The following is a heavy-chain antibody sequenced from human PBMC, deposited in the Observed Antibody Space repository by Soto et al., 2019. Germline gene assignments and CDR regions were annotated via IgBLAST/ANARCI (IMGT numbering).Heavy chain of an antibody. V-gene: IGHV1-69*13. J-gene: IGHJ6*02. D-gene: IGHD3-3*01. CDR3: AREIFGVVTAYYYGMDV. CDR2: IIPIFGTA. Sequence: SVKVSCKASGGTFSSYAISWVRQAPGHGLVWMGGIIPIFGTANYAQKIQGRVTITADESTSTAYMELSSLRSEDTAVYYCAREIFGVVTAYYYGMDVWGQGTTVTVSS. CDR1: GGTFSSYA.